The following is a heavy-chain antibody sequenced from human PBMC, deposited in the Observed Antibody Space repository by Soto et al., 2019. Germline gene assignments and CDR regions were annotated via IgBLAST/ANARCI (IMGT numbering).Heavy chain of an antibody. J-gene: IGHJ6*02. V-gene: IGHV1-18*01. CDR2: ISAYNGNT. Sequence: QVQLGQSGAEVKKPGASVKVSCKASGYTFFSYGISWVRQAPGQGLEWMGWISAYNGNTNYAQKFQGRVTMTPDTSTSTANMELRSMISDDTAVYYCARGGKYCPNGVCAFYGMDVGGQGTTVTVSS. D-gene: IGHD2-8*01. CDR1: GYTFFSYG. CDR3: ARGGKYCPNGVCAFYGMDV.